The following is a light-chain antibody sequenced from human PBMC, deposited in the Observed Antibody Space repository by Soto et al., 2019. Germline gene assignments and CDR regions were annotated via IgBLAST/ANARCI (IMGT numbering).Light chain of an antibody. CDR3: QQYISYSYT. Sequence: DIQMTQSPSTLSASVGDRVTITCRASQTISNWLAWYQQKPGKAPKLLIYDASSLHSGVPSRFSGSGSGTEFTLTNSSLQPDDFATYYCQQYISYSYTFGQGTKLEI. V-gene: IGKV1-5*01. J-gene: IGKJ2*01. CDR2: DAS. CDR1: QTISNW.